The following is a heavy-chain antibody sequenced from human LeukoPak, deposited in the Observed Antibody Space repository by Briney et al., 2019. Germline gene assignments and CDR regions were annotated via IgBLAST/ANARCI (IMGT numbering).Heavy chain of an antibody. D-gene: IGHD6-6*01. V-gene: IGHV1-69*13. CDR1: GGTFSSYA. CDR2: IIPIFGTA. CDR3: ARLPLRSIAVGYYGMDV. Sequence: SVKVSCKASGGTFSSYAISWVRQAPGQGLEWMGGIIPIFGTANYVQKFQGRVTITADESTSTAYMELSSLRSEDTAVYYCARLPLRSIAVGYYGMDVWGQGTTVTVSS. J-gene: IGHJ6*02.